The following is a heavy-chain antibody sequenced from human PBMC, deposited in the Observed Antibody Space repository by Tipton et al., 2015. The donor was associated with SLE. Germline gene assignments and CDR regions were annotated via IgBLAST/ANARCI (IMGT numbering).Heavy chain of an antibody. V-gene: IGHV4-31*03. Sequence: TLSLTCSVSGVSIISGGYSWSWIRQHPGKGLQWIGYIYSGGSTFYNPSLKNRITMSVDKSKNQFSLDLSSVTAADTAVYYCARDEYRYDTTGYHLLGHFDFWGQGTLVTVSS. CDR2: IYSGGST. CDR1: GVSIISGGYS. D-gene: IGHD3-22*01. CDR3: ARDEYRYDTTGYHLLGHFDF. J-gene: IGHJ4*02.